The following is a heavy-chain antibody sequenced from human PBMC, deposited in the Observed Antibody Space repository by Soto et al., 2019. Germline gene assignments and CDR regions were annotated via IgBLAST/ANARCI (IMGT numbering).Heavy chain of an antibody. D-gene: IGHD3-10*01. J-gene: IGHJ4*02. CDR1: GFTFSSYA. CDR3: AKEERAYASGSYYN. Sequence: GGSLRLSCAASGFTFSSYAMSWVRQAPGKGLEWVSAISGSGGSTHYADSVKGRFTISRDNSKNTVYLQMNSLRAEDTAVYYCAKEERAYASGSYYNWGQGTLVTVSS. V-gene: IGHV3-23*01. CDR2: ISGSGGST.